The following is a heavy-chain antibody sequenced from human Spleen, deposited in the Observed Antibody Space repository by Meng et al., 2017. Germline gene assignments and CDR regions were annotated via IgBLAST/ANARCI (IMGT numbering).Heavy chain of an antibody. V-gene: IGHV3-9*01. D-gene: IGHD4-11*01. CDR2: ISWNSGSI. J-gene: IGHJ4*02. CDR3: AKDEGDYTLDY. Sequence: SLKISCAVSGFTFSSYWMHWVRQAPGKGLEWVSGISWNSGSIGYADSVKGRFTISRDNAKNSLYLQMNSLRAEDTALYYCAKDEGDYTLDYWGQGTLVTVSS. CDR1: GFTFSSYW.